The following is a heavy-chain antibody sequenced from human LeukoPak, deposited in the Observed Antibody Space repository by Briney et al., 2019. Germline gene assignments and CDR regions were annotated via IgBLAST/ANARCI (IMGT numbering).Heavy chain of an antibody. CDR2: ISAYNGNT. J-gene: IGHJ4*02. D-gene: IGHD3-10*01. CDR3: ARAPRLLWFGELPRDY. CDR1: GYTFTSYG. V-gene: IGHV1-18*04. Sequence: ASVKVSCKASGYTFTSYGISWVRQAPGQGLEWMGWISAYNGNTNHAQKLQGRVTMTTDTSTSTAYMELRSLRSDDTAVYYCARAPRLLWFGELPRDYWGQGTLVTVSS.